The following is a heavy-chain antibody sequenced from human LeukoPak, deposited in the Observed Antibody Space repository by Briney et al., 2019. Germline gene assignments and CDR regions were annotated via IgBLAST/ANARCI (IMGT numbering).Heavy chain of an antibody. Sequence: GGSLGLSCAASGFIFSSYSMNWLRQAPGKGLEWVSSISSSSSYIYYADSVKGRFAISRDNVKNSLYLQMNSMRAEDTAVYYRARDFEAVAGLLWFDPWGQGTLVTVSS. D-gene: IGHD6-19*01. CDR2: ISSSSSYI. CDR1: GFIFSSYS. CDR3: ARDFEAVAGLLWFDP. V-gene: IGHV3-21*01. J-gene: IGHJ5*02.